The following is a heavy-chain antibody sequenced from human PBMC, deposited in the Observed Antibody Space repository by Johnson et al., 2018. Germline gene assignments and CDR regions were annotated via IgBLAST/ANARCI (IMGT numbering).Heavy chain of an antibody. CDR1: GFTFTTYW. Sequence: VQLVQSGGGFVQPGGSLRLSCAVSGFTFTTYWMSWVRQAPGKGLAGVANINQEGSVKYYVNSVKGRVPISRENAKNSGSLQMNSLSAEDTALYYCARMDCSGGNCYTDVFDVWGQGTMVTVSS. CDR3: ARMDCSGGNCYTDVFDV. CDR2: INQEGSVK. D-gene: IGHD2-15*01. J-gene: IGHJ3*01. V-gene: IGHV3-7*01.